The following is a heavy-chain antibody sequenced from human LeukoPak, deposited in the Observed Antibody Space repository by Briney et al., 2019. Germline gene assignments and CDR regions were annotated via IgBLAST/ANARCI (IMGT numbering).Heavy chain of an antibody. CDR1: GYTFTSYA. CDR3: ARVICSSTSCYGGDAFDI. CDR2: INAGNGNT. J-gene: IGHJ3*02. D-gene: IGHD2-2*01. Sequence: ASVKVSCTASGYTFTSYAMHWVRQAPGQRLEWMGWINAGNGNTKYSQKFQDRVTITRDTSASTAYMELSSLRSEDTAVYYCARVICSSTSCYGGDAFDIWGQGTMVTVSS. V-gene: IGHV1-3*01.